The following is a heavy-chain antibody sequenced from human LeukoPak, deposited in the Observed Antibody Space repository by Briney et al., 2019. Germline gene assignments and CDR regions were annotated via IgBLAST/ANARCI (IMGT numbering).Heavy chain of an antibody. CDR3: ARAPSDIGGALPESFRH. J-gene: IGHJ1*01. V-gene: IGHV3-74*01. Sequence: GGSLRLSCAASGFTFTSYGIHWVRQAPGKGLVWVSRIKSDGKTNYADSVKGRFTISRDNAKNTVSLKMNSLRAQDTGVYYSARAPSDIGGALPESFRHWGQGTLVTVSS. CDR1: GFTFTSYG. CDR2: IKSDGKT. D-gene: IGHD2-21*01.